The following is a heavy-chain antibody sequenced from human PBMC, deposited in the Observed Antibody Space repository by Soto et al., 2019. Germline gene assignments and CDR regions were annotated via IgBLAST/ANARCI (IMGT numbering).Heavy chain of an antibody. D-gene: IGHD3-3*01. CDR1: GLNFDDFA. CDR2: ITWNSRVL. V-gene: IGHV3-9*01. CDR3: AKGRYDFWSPYYFDS. J-gene: IGHJ4*02. Sequence: EVQLVESGGRLVQPGRSLRLSCVGTGLNFDDFAMHWVRQAPGKGLEWVSGITWNSRVLAYADSVKGRFTISRDNARNALYLQMDSLRDEDTALYYCAKGRYDFWSPYYFDSWGQVTLVTVSS.